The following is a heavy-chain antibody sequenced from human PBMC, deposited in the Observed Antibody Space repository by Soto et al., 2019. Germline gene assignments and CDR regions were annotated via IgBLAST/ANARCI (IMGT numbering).Heavy chain of an antibody. J-gene: IGHJ5*02. CDR1: GYTFTSYD. D-gene: IGHD3-16*02. Sequence: ASVKVSCKASGYTFTSYDINWVRQATGQGLEWMGWMNPDSGNTGYAQKFQGRVTMTRNTSISTAYMELSSLRSEDTAVYYRARERSSSKRFDPWGQGTLVTVSS. CDR3: ARERSSSKRFDP. CDR2: MNPDSGNT. V-gene: IGHV1-8*01.